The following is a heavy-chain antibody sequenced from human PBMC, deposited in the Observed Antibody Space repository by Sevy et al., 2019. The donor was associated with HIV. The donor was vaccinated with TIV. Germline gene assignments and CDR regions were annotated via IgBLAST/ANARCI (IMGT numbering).Heavy chain of an antibody. D-gene: IGHD3-10*01. CDR3: VGGSPSGSEILLGSSNADNWYFDL. V-gene: IGHV3-13*01. CDR2: IGTAGDT. J-gene: IGHJ2*01. Sequence: GGSLRLSCAASGFSFGDYDMHWVRQLSGKGLEWVSSIGTAGDTYYLGAVEGRFTISRETATNSVDRQMRSLRAGDTATQYCVGGSPSGSEILLGSSNADNWYFDLWGRGTLVTVSS. CDR1: GFSFGDYD.